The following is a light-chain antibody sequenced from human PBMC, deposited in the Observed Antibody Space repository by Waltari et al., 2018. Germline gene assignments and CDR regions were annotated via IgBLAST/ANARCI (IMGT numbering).Light chain of an antibody. CDR3: QAGSSWPPALT. J-gene: IGKJ4*01. V-gene: IGKV3-11*01. CDR2: DAS. CDR1: HNINTY. Sequence: IVLTQSPVTVSLSPGDRAPLSCRASHNINTYLAWYQHKPGQAPRLLIFDASNRARGVPARISGSGSGTDFTLTISSLEAEDSAVYYCQAGSSWPPALTFGGGSKVEIK.